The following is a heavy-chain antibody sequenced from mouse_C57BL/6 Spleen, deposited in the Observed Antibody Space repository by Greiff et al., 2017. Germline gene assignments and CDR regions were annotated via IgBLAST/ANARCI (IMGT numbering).Heavy chain of an antibody. D-gene: IGHD2-3*01. J-gene: IGHJ3*01. CDR2: ISYDGSN. V-gene: IGHV3-6*01. Sequence: EVQRVESGPGLVKPSQSLSLTCSVTGYSITSGNYWNWIRQFPGNKLEWMGYISYDGSNNYNPSLKNRISITRDTSKNQFFLKLNSVTTEDTATYYCAIVLDGYYIAYWGQGTLVTVSA. CDR1: GYSITSGNY. CDR3: AIVLDGYYIAY.